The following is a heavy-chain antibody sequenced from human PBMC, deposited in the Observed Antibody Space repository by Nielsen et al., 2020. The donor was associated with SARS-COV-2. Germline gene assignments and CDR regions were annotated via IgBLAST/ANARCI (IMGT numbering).Heavy chain of an antibody. CDR1: GYTFTSYG. CDR2: ISAYNGNT. J-gene: IGHJ6*02. Sequence: ASVKVSCKASGYTFTSYGISWVRQAPGQGLEWMGWISAYNGNTNYAQKLQGRVTMTTDTSTSTAYMELRSLRSDDTAVYYCARSNDILTGYYYYYYYGMDVWGQGTTVTVSS. D-gene: IGHD3-9*01. CDR3: ARSNDILTGYYYYYYYGMDV. V-gene: IGHV1-18*01.